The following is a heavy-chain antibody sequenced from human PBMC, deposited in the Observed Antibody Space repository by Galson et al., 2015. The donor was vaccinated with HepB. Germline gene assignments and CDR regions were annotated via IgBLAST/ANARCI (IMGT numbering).Heavy chain of an antibody. Sequence: SLRLSCAGSGFTFGSSPMTWVRQAPGKGLDWVSAITPSADRTFYADSVRGRFTISRDNSRNTLYLQMNSLRAEDTAVYFCAKGDWMDVWGQRTTVTVSS. V-gene: IGHV3-23*01. CDR2: ITPSADRT. CDR3: AKGDWMDV. CDR1: GFTFGSSP. D-gene: IGHD2-21*02. J-gene: IGHJ6*02.